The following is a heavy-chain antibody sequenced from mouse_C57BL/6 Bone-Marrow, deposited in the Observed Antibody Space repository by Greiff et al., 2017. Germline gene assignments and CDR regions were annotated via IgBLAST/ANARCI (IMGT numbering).Heavy chain of an antibody. V-gene: IGHV3-6*01. Sequence: EVQLQESGPGLVKPSQSQSLTCSVTGYSITSGYYWNWIRQFPGNKLEWMGYISYDGSNNYNPSLKNRISITRDTSKNQFFLKLNSVTTEDTATYYCARGLLPIAYWGQGTLVTVSA. J-gene: IGHJ3*01. D-gene: IGHD1-1*01. CDR1: GYSITSGYY. CDR3: ARGLLPIAY. CDR2: ISYDGSN.